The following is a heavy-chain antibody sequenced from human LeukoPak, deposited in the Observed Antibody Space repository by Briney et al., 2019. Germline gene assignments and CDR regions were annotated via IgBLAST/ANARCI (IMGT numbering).Heavy chain of an antibody. Sequence: PGGSLRLSCAASGFTFSSYSMNWVRQAPGKGLEWVSSISSSSSYIYYADSVKGRFTISRDNAKNSLYLQMNSLRAEDTAVYYCARVAQQLVPEDYFDYWGQGTLVTVSS. V-gene: IGHV3-21*01. CDR2: ISSSSSYI. CDR1: GFTFSSYS. CDR3: ARVAQQLVPEDYFDY. D-gene: IGHD6-13*01. J-gene: IGHJ4*02.